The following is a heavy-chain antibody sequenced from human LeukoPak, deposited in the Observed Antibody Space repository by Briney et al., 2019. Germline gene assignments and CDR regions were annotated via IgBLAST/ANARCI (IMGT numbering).Heavy chain of an antibody. V-gene: IGHV1-2*04. J-gene: IGHJ4*02. CDR2: INPNSGGA. Sequence: ASVKVSCKASRYTFADYFIHWVRQAPGQGLEWMGRINPNSGGAEYAPKFQGWVTMTRDTSISTAYVEVSRLISDDTAVYYCARDLTSTSNWEFDFWGQGTLVIVSS. D-gene: IGHD1-26*01. CDR1: RYTFADYF. CDR3: ARDLTSTSNWEFDF.